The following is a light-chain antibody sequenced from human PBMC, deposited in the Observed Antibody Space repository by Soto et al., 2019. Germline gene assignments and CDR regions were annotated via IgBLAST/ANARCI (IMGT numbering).Light chain of an antibody. V-gene: IGKV1-27*01. Sequence: DVPMTQSPSSLSASIGDRVTITCRASQGINHFLAWYQQKPGKVPKLLIYAASTLHSGVPSRFSGSGSGTDFSLTISSLQPEDVATYYCQKYDGSPLTYGGGTKVEIK. CDR3: QKYDGSPLT. CDR1: QGINHF. CDR2: AAS. J-gene: IGKJ4*01.